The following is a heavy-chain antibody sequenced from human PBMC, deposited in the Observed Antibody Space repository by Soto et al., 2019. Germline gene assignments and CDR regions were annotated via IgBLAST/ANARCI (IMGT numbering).Heavy chain of an antibody. Sequence: ASVKVSCKASCYTFTSYGISWVRQAPGQGLEWMGWISAYNGNTNYAQKLQGRVTMTTDTSTSTAYMELRSLRSDDTAVYYCARRGYCSGGSCYWTWFDPWGQGTLVTVSS. CDR2: ISAYNGNT. D-gene: IGHD2-15*01. CDR1: CYTFTSYG. CDR3: ARRGYCSGGSCYWTWFDP. V-gene: IGHV1-18*01. J-gene: IGHJ5*02.